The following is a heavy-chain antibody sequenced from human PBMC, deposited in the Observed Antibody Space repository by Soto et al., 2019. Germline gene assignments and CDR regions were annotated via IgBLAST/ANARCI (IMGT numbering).Heavy chain of an antibody. D-gene: IGHD3-16*01. CDR2: ISTSGRTI. Sequence: EVLLVESGGGLVQPGGSLRLSCTASGFTFSSYEMNWVRQAPGKGLEWISYISTSGRTIFDAGSVKGRFTISRDNTRNTLFLQMDSLRPEDTAVYYCARQPAHVYEASPNWFDPWGQGTLVIVSS. CDR3: ARQPAHVYEASPNWFDP. V-gene: IGHV3-48*03. CDR1: GFTFSSYE. J-gene: IGHJ5*02.